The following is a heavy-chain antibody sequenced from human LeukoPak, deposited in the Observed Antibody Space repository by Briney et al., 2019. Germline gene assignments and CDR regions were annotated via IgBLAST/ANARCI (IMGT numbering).Heavy chain of an antibody. CDR2: IYYSGST. D-gene: IGHD3-10*01. J-gene: IGHJ6*02. CDR1: GGSISSGDYY. Sequence: SETLSLTCTVSGGSISSGDYYWSWIRQPPGKGLEWIGYIYYSGSTNYNPSLKSRVTISVDTSKNQFSLKLSSVTAADTAVYYCAREFGRGMDVWGQGTTVTVSS. CDR3: AREFGRGMDV. V-gene: IGHV4-61*08.